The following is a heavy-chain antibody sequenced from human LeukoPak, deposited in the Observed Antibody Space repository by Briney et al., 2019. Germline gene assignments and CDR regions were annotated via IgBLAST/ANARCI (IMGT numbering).Heavy chain of an antibody. CDR1: GYPFTTYE. D-gene: IGHD1-14*01. CDR2: VQPDTGYA. Sequence: ASVKVSCKTSGYPFTTYEINWARQATGQGLEWMGWVQPDTGYADYAQKFQGRVTMTSDTSISTAYMELSSLRSDDTAVYFCARGPRNDPWGQGTLVTVS. CDR3: ARGPRNDP. V-gene: IGHV1-8*01. J-gene: IGHJ5*02.